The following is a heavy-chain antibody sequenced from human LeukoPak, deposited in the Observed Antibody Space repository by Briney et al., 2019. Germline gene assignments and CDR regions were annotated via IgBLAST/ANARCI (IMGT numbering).Heavy chain of an antibody. Sequence: SETLSLTCTVSGGSISSYYWSWIRQPPGKGLEWIGYIYYSGSTNYNPSLKSRVTISVDTSKNQSSLKLSSVTAADTAVYYCARNSVDYFDYWGQGTLVTVSS. CDR3: ARNSVDYFDY. CDR1: GGSISSYY. V-gene: IGHV4-59*01. J-gene: IGHJ4*02. CDR2: IYYSGST. D-gene: IGHD2/OR15-2a*01.